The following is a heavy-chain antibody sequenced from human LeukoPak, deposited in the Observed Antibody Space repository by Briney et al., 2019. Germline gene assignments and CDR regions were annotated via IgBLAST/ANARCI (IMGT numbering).Heavy chain of an antibody. V-gene: IGHV1-8*01. CDR2: MNPNSGNT. Sequence: ASVKVSCKASGYTFTSYDINWVRQATGQGLEWMGWMNPNSGNTGYAQKFQGRVTMTRNTSISTAYMELSSLRSEDTAVYCCARRITMVRGQKGNFDYWGQGTLVTVSS. J-gene: IGHJ4*02. CDR3: ARRITMVRGQKGNFDY. CDR1: GYTFTSYD. D-gene: IGHD3-10*01.